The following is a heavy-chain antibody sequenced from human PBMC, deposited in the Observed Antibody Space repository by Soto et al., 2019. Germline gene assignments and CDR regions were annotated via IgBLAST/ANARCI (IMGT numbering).Heavy chain of an antibody. CDR2: IYYSGST. CDR3: ARESPLPPYGDYGFSY. CDR1: GGSISSGGYY. V-gene: IGHV4-31*03. J-gene: IGHJ4*02. Sequence: PSETLSLTCTVSGGSISSGGYYWSWIRQHPGKGLEWIGYIYYSGSTYYNPSLKSRVTISVDTSKDQFSLKLSSVTAADTAVYYCARESPLPPYGDYGFSYWGQGTLVTVSS. D-gene: IGHD4-17*01.